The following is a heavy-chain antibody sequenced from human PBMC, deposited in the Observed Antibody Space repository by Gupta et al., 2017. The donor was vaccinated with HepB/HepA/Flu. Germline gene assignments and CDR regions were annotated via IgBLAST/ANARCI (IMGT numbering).Heavy chain of an antibody. J-gene: IGHJ4*02. D-gene: IGHD5-12*01. CDR1: GPR. Sequence: EVQLVESVVGLVKLGGSLRLSCAASGPRMSGGRQAAGKGVEWVGRSKSKTDGGTTDYAEAVKGRFTISRDDAKNTLYLQMNSLRTEDTAVYYCTTDALRGYDYDYFDYWGQGTLVNVSS. V-gene: IGHV3-15*01. CDR3: TTDALRGYDYDYFDY. CDR2: SKSKTDGGTT.